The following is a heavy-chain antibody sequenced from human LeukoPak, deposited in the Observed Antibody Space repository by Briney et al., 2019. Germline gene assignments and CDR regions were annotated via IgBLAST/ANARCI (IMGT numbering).Heavy chain of an antibody. J-gene: IGHJ4*02. CDR2: IYTSGST. Sequence: SETLSLTCTVSGGSISSGSYYWSWIRQPAGKGLEWIGRIYTSGSTNYNPSLKSRVTISVDTSKNQFSLKLSSVAAADTALYYCVRGRYSYGPNFDSWGQGTLVTVSS. V-gene: IGHV4-61*02. CDR3: VRGRYSYGPNFDS. D-gene: IGHD5-18*01. CDR1: GGSISSGSYY.